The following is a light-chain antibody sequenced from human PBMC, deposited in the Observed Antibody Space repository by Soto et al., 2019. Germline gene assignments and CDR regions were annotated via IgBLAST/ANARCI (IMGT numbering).Light chain of an antibody. J-gene: IGKJ2*01. CDR2: GAS. CDR3: QQYGSTPPS. V-gene: IGKV3-20*01. Sequence: EIVLTQSPGTLSLSPGERATLSCRSSQSISSTYLAWYQQKPGQAPRLLIYGASTRATGIPDRFSGSGSGTDFTLTISRLEPEDVAVYYGQQYGSTPPSFGQGTKLEI. CDR1: QSISSTY.